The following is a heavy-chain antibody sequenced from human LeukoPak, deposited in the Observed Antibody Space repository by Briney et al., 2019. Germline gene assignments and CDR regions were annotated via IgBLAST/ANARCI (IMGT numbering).Heavy chain of an antibody. J-gene: IGHJ4*02. Sequence: SETLSLTCTVSGGSIGSYYWSWIRQPPGKGLEWIGYIYYSGSTNSGSTNYNPSLKSRLTISVDTSKDQFSLKLSSVTAADTAVYYCARHNRAQLWSAFDYWGQGTLVTVSS. D-gene: IGHD5-18*01. CDR3: ARHNRAQLWSAFDY. CDR2: IYYSGSTNSGST. V-gene: IGHV4-59*08. CDR1: GGSIGSYY.